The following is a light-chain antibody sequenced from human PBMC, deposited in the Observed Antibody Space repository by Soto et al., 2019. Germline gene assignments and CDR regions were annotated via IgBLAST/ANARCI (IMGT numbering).Light chain of an antibody. CDR3: QQYGSSPIT. Sequence: EIVLKQSPGTQSLSPAERATLSCRASQSVSSSYLAWYQQIPGQAPSLLIYGASSRATGIPGRFSGSGSGTDFTLTISRLEPGDFAVYYCQQYGSSPITFGQGTRLEIK. J-gene: IGKJ5*01. V-gene: IGKV3-20*01. CDR1: QSVSSSY. CDR2: GAS.